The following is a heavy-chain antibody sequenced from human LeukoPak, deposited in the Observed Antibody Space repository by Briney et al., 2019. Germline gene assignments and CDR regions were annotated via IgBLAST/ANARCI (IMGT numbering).Heavy chain of an antibody. CDR1: GGTFSSYA. CDR3: ARGGITMVRGVIITRAAGWFDP. D-gene: IGHD3-10*01. V-gene: IGHV1-69*15. Sequence: GSSVKVSCKASGGTFSSYAISWVRQAPGQGLEWMGRIIPIFGTANYAQKFQGRVTITADESTSTAYMELSSLRSEDTAVYYCARGGITMVRGVIITRAAGWFDPWGQGTLVTVSS. J-gene: IGHJ5*02. CDR2: IIPIFGTA.